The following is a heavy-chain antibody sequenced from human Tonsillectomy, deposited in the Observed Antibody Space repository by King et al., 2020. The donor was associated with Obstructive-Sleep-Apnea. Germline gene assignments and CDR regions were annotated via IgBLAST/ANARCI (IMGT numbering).Heavy chain of an antibody. CDR1: GGSISSYY. D-gene: IGHD3-22*01. J-gene: IGHJ3*02. Sequence: QLQESGPGLVKPSETLSLTCTVSGGSISSYYWSGIRQPAGKGLEWIGRIYTSGSTHYNPSLKSRVTMSVDTSKNPFSLKLSSVTAADTAVYYCARVGYYDSSGCFDIWGQGTMVTVSS. CDR3: ARVGYYDSSGCFDI. CDR2: IYTSGST. V-gene: IGHV4-4*07.